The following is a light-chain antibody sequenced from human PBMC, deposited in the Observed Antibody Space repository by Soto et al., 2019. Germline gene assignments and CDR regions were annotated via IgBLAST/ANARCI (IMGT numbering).Light chain of an antibody. V-gene: IGLV2-14*01. J-gene: IGLJ1*01. CDR1: SNDVGGYNY. CDR3: SSYTSSSTDV. Sequence: QSALTQPASVSGSPGQSITISCTGTSNDVGGYNYVSWYQQHPGKAPKLMIYEVSRRPSGVSTRFSGSKSGNTASLTISGLQAEDEADYYCSSYTSSSTDVFGTGTKLTVL. CDR2: EVS.